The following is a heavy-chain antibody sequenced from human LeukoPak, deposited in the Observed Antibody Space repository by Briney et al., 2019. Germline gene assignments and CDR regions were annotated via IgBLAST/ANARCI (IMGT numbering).Heavy chain of an antibody. V-gene: IGHV4-34*01. J-gene: IGHJ3*02. CDR1: GGSFSGYY. CDR3: AREDGGYCSSTSCQGAFDI. D-gene: IGHD2-2*03. CDR2: INHSGST. Sequence: SETLSLTCAVYGGSFSGYYWSWIRQPPGKGLEWIGEINHSGSTNYNPSLKSRVTISVDTSKNQFSLKLSSVTAADTAVYYCAREDGGYCSSTSCQGAFDIWGQGTMVTVSS.